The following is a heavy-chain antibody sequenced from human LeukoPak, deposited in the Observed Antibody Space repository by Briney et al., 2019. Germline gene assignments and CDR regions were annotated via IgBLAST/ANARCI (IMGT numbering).Heavy chain of an antibody. CDR1: GFTFSSYA. CDR3: ARARLWFGEPYDY. CDR2: ISSNGGST. Sequence: GGSLRLSCAASGFTFSSYAMHWVRQAPGKGLGYVSAISSNGGSTYYANSVKGRFTISRDNSKNTLYLQMGSLRAEDMAVYYCARARLWFGEPYDYWGQGTLVTVSS. J-gene: IGHJ4*02. V-gene: IGHV3-64*01. D-gene: IGHD3-10*01.